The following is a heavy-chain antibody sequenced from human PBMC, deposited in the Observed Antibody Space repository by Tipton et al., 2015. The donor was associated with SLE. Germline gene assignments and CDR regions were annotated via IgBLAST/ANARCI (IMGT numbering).Heavy chain of an antibody. CDR2: IYTSGIT. V-gene: IGHV4-61*02. CDR1: GGSISGNSNY. D-gene: IGHD2-15*01. J-gene: IGHJ5*02. Sequence: TLSLTCSVSGGSISGNSNYWSWIRQPAGKGLEWIGRIYTSGITNYNPSLKSRVTISEDTSKNLFSLKLISVTAADTAVYYCATLSSWFDPWGQGTLVTVSS. CDR3: ATLSSWFDP.